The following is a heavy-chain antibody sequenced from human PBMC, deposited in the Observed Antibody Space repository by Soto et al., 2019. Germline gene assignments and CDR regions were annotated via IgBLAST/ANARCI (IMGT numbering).Heavy chain of an antibody. V-gene: IGHV2-5*02. Sequence: SGPTLVNPTQTLTLTCTFSAFSLSTGGVGVGWIRQPPGKALEWLALIYWDDDQRYSPSLKTRLTITKDTSKNQVVLTMTNMDTVDTATYYCAHAYGGTSWPNDAFDVWGQGTVVTVSS. J-gene: IGHJ3*01. CDR3: AHAYGGTSWPNDAFDV. CDR2: IYWDDDQ. D-gene: IGHD2-2*01. CDR1: AFSLSTGGVG.